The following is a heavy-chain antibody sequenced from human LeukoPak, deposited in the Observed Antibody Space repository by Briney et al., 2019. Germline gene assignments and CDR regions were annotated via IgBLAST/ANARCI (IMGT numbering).Heavy chain of an antibody. J-gene: IGHJ4*02. D-gene: IGHD3-22*01. CDR3: ARDVEMYYDSSAYGDY. Sequence: ASVKVSCKASGYTFTSYGISWVRQAPGQGLEWMGWIRPYNGNTNYAQRLQGRVTMTTDTSTSTAYMELRSLRSDDTAIYYCARDVEMYYDSSAYGDYWGQGTLVTVSS. CDR1: GYTFTSYG. V-gene: IGHV1-18*01. CDR2: IRPYNGNT.